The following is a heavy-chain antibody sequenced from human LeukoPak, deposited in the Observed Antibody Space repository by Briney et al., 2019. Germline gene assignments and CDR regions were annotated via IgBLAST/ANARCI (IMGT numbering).Heavy chain of an antibody. V-gene: IGHV3-30*03. J-gene: IGHJ4*02. D-gene: IGHD5-24*01. CDR1: GFTFSSYG. Sequence: GGSLRLSCAASGFTFSSYGMHWVRQAPGKGLEWVAVISYDGSNKYYADSVKGRFTISRDNSKNTLYLQMNSLRAEDTAVYYCARESRDGPFDYWGQGTLVTVSS. CDR3: ARESRDGPFDY. CDR2: ISYDGSNK.